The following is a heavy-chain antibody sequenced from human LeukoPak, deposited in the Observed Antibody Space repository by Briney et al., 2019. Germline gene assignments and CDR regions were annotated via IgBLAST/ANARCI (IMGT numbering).Heavy chain of an antibody. J-gene: IGHJ4*02. V-gene: IGHV1-2*02. Sequence: ASVKVSCKASGYTFTGYYMHWVRQAPGQGLEWMGWIDPNSGGTNYAQKFRGRVTMTRDPSISTAYLELSRLTSDDAAVYYCAPSDVYYFDYWGQGTLVTVSS. CDR1: GYTFTGYY. CDR3: APSDVYYFDY. D-gene: IGHD5-24*01. CDR2: IDPNSGGT.